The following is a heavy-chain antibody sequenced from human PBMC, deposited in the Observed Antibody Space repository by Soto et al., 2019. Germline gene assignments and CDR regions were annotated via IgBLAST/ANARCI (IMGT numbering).Heavy chain of an antibody. CDR3: ARDRGAGYYGMDV. Sequence: GASVKVSCKASGYTFTVYYMHWVRQAPGQRLEWMGWINPNSGDTKYAQKFQGRVAMTRDTSISSAYIDLSRLRSAATAVYFGARDRGAGYYGMDVWGQGTTVTVSS. V-gene: IGHV1-2*02. J-gene: IGHJ6*02. CDR1: GYTFTVYY. D-gene: IGHD3-16*01. CDR2: INPNSGDT.